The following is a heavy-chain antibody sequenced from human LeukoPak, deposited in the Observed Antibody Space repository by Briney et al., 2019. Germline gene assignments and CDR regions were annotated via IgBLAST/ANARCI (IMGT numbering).Heavy chain of an antibody. V-gene: IGHV1-18*01. CDR2: ISAYNGNT. J-gene: IGHJ4*02. CDR3: ARGYYYDSSNYYLYFDS. CDR1: GYTFTSYG. D-gene: IGHD3-22*01. Sequence: GASVKVSCKASGYTFTSYGISWVRQAPGQGLEWMGWISAYNGNTNYAQKLQGRVTMTTDTSTSTAYMELRSLRSDDTAMYYCARGYYYDSSNYYLYFDSWGQGTRVTVSS.